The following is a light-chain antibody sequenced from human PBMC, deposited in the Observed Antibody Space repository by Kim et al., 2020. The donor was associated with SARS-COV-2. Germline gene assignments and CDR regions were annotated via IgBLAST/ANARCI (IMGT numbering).Light chain of an antibody. J-gene: IGLJ2*01. Sequence: QLPGAAAQPLGYNEEPQPTGSPDRFSGSNSSTSASLAISGLQSKDEADYYSAAWHGSLSSVLFGGGTKLTVL. CDR3: AAWHGSLSSVL. V-gene: IGLV1-44*01. CDR2: NEE.